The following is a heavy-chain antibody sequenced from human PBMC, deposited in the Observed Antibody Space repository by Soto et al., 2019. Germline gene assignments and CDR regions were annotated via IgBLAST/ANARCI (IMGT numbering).Heavy chain of an antibody. V-gene: IGHV3-23*01. CDR1: GFTFSSYA. CDR2: ISGSGGST. Sequence: GGSLRLSCAASGFTFSSYAMSWVRQAPGKGLKWVSAISGSGGSTYYADSVKGRSTISRDNSKNTLYLQMNSLRAEDTAVYYCAKDGRRLRILEWLGTRFDYWGQGTLVTVS. D-gene: IGHD3-3*01. J-gene: IGHJ4*02. CDR3: AKDGRRLRILEWLGTRFDY.